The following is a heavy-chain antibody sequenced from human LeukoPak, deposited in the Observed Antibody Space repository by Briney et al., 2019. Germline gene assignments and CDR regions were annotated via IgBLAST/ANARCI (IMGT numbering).Heavy chain of an antibody. Sequence: ASVKVSCKVSGYTLTELSMHWVRQAPGKGLEWMGGFDPEDGETIYAQKFQGRVTMTEDTSTDTAYMELSSLRSEDTAVYYCATEVTGTTDMYYFDYWGQRTLVTVSS. CDR1: GYTLTELS. CDR3: ATEVTGTTDMYYFDY. CDR2: FDPEDGET. J-gene: IGHJ4*02. V-gene: IGHV1-24*01. D-gene: IGHD1-20*01.